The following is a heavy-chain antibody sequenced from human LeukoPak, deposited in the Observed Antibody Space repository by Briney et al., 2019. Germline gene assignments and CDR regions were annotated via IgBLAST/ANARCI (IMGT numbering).Heavy chain of an antibody. CDR1: GFTFSSYA. V-gene: IGHV3-23*01. CDR2: ISGSGGST. Sequence: GGSLRLSCAASGFTFSSYAMSWVRQAPGKGLEWVSAISGSGGSTYYADSVKGRFTISRDNSKNTLYLQMNSLRAEDTAVYYCXKRXAYGDYNYYFDYWGQGTLVTVSS. J-gene: IGHJ4*02. CDR3: XKRXAYGDYNYYFDY. D-gene: IGHD4-17*01.